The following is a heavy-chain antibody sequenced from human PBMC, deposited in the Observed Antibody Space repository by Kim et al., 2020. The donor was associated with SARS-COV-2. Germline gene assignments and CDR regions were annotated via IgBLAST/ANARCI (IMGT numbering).Heavy chain of an antibody. V-gene: IGHV3-21*06. CDR1: GFTSSSHT. CDR3: ARSQLGFSFGKFDY. Sequence: GGSLRLSCVASGFTSSSHTMNWVRQAPGKGLEWVSSIGSSSNPIYYADSVKGRVTLSRDNAGYSLYLPMYSLSAGDTAVYYCARSQLGFSFGKFDYWGQG. J-gene: IGHJ4*02. D-gene: IGHD5-18*01. CDR2: IGSSSNPI.